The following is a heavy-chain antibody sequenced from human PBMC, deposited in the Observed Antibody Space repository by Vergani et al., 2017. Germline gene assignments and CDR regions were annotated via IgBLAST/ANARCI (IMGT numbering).Heavy chain of an antibody. Sequence: QITFKESGPTLVKPTQPLTLICTFSGFSLNTRGVSVAWIRQPPGKVLDWLPLIYWNDDQHYRPSLNNRVTITKDTSKNQVVLTMNNMDYVVTVTYYCVYRKTECVTTGCFYPFYYYYYMDVWGKGTTVTVSS. CDR3: VYRKTECVTTGCFYPFYYYYYMDV. CDR2: IYWNDDQ. CDR1: GFSLNTRGVS. J-gene: IGHJ6*03. D-gene: IGHD4-11*01. V-gene: IGHV2-5*04.